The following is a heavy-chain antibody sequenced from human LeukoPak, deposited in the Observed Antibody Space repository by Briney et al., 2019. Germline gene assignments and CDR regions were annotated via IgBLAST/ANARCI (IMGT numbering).Heavy chain of an antibody. Sequence: GGSLRLSCIASGFTFDTYAMSWVRQAPGKGLEWVSGIGNTETYYADSVKGRFTISRDNSKSTIYLHMNNLRAEDTALYYCARDGQAFNSNWDYFEYWGQGTPVTVSS. CDR1: GFTFDTYA. V-gene: IGHV3-23*01. CDR2: IGNTET. J-gene: IGHJ4*02. CDR3: ARDGQAFNSNWDYFEY. D-gene: IGHD7-27*01.